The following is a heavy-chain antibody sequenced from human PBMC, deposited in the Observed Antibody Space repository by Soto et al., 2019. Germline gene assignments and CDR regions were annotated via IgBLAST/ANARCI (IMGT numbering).Heavy chain of an antibody. J-gene: IGHJ5*02. CDR3: TSRIAVAGTGHLDP. D-gene: IGHD6-19*01. Sequence: RLSCTASGFTFGDYAMSWVRQAPGKGLEWVGFIRSKAYGGTTEYAASAKGRFTISRDDSKSIAYLQMNSLKTEDTAVYYCTSRIAVAGTGHLDPWGQGTLVTGSS. CDR2: IRSKAYGGTT. CDR1: GFTFGDYA. V-gene: IGHV3-49*04.